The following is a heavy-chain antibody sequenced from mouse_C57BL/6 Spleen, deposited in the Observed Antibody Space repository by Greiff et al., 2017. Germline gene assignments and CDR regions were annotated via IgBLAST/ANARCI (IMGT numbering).Heavy chain of an antibody. V-gene: IGHV3-6*01. CDR3: ASSSPWYFDV. J-gene: IGHJ1*03. CDR1: GYSITSGYY. D-gene: IGHD1-1*01. CDR2: ISYDGSN. Sequence: VQLQQSGPGLVKPSQSLSLTCSVTGYSITSGYYWNWIRQFPGNKLEWMGYISYDGSNNYNPSLKNRISITRDTSKNQFFLKLNSVTTEDTATYYCASSSPWYFDVWGTGTTVTVSS.